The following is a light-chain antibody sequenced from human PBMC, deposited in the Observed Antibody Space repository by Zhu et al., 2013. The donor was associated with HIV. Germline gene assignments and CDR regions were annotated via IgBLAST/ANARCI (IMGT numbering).Light chain of an antibody. J-gene: IGKJ1*01. V-gene: IGKV3-15*01. CDR2: GAS. CDR3: QQYNNRPRA. CDR1: QSVSNN. Sequence: EVLMTQSPATLSVSPGERATLSCRASQSVSNNLAWYQQKPGQAPRLLIYGASTRATGIPARFSGSGSGTEFTLTISSLQSEDFAVYYCQQYNNRPRAFGQGTKVEIK.